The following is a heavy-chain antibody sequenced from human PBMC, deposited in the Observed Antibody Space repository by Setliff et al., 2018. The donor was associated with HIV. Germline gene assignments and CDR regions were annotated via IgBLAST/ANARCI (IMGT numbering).Heavy chain of an antibody. D-gene: IGHD3-3*01. CDR3: ARDRYYNFWSGYFH. CDR2: IVVGSGKT. CDR1: GGTFSSYA. Sequence: SVKVSCKASGGTFSSYAITWVRQARGQRPEWIGWIVVGSGKTNYAQKFQDRVTITRDTSATMVYMELSSLRSEDTAVYYCARDRYYNFWSGYFHWGQGTLVTSPQ. J-gene: IGHJ4*02. V-gene: IGHV1-58*02.